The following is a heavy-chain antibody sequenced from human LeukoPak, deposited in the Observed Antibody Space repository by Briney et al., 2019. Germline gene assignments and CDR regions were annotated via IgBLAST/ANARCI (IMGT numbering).Heavy chain of an antibody. D-gene: IGHD3-9*01. CDR3: ALGLVTDY. J-gene: IGHJ4*02. V-gene: IGHV3-23*01. Sequence: GGSLRLSCAASGFTFSSYAMTWVRQTPEKGLQWVSAISGAGGNTYYADSVKGRFTISRDNSKNTLYLQMNSLRVEDTAVYYCALGLVTDYWGQGTLVTVSS. CDR1: GFTFSSYA. CDR2: ISGAGGNT.